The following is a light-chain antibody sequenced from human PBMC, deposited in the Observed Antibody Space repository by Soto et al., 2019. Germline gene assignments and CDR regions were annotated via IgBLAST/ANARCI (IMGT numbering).Light chain of an antibody. CDR2: GAS. V-gene: IGKV3-20*01. CDR3: QQYVGSQFT. J-gene: IGKJ4*01. CDR1: QSVSSSY. Sequence: EMVLTQSPGTLSLSPGERATLSCRASQSVSSSYLAWYQQKPGQAPRLLIYGASSRATGIPDRFSGSGSGTDFTLTISRLEPEDIAVYYCQQYVGSQFTFGGGTKVDIK.